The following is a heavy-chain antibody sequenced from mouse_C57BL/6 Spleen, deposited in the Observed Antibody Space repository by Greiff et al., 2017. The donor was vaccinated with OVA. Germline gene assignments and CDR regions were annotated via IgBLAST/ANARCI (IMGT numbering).Heavy chain of an antibody. Sequence: VQLVESGPGLVQPSQSLSITCTVSGFSLTSYGVHWVRQSPGKGLEWLGVIWRGGSTDYNAAFMSRLSITKDNSKSQVFFKMNSLQADDTAIYYCAKKEDGNYVMDYWGQGTSVTVSS. CDR3: AKKEDGNYVMDY. CDR2: IWRGGST. D-gene: IGHD2-1*01. J-gene: IGHJ4*01. V-gene: IGHV2-5*01. CDR1: GFSLTSYG.